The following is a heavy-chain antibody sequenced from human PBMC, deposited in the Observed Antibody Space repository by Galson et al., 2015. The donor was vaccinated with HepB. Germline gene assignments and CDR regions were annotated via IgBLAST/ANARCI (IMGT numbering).Heavy chain of an antibody. CDR3: ARSQGGIVGATTWFDP. Sequence: PALVKPTQTLTLTCTFSGFSLSTSGMCVSWIRQPPGKALEWLALIDWDDDKYYSTSLKTRLTISKDTSKNQVVLTMTNMDPVDTATYYCARSQGGIVGATTWFDPWGQGTLFTVSS. CDR1: GFSLSTSGMC. D-gene: IGHD1-26*01. J-gene: IGHJ5*02. CDR2: IDWDDDK. V-gene: IGHV2-70*01.